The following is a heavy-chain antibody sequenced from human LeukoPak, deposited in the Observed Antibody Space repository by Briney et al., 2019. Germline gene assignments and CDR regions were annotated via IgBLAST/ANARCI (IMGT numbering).Heavy chain of an antibody. CDR2: INHSGST. CDR1: GGSFSGYY. D-gene: IGHD1-1*01. CDR3: ARVGAGQQLDY. J-gene: IGHJ4*02. V-gene: IGHV4-34*01. Sequence: SETLSLTCAVSGGSFSGYYWSWIRQPPGKGLEWVAEINHSGSTNYNPCLNSRVTISVNTSKNQFSLKLSSETAAETSVYYCARVGAGQQLDYWGQGTLVTVSS.